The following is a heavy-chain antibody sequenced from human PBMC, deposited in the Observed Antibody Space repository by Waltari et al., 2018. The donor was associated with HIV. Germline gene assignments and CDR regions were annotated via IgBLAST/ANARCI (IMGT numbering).Heavy chain of an antibody. Sequence: EVQLVQSGAEVKKPGESLKISCKGSGYSFTSYWIGWVRQMPGKGLEWMRIIYPGDSDTRYSPSFQGQVTISADKSISTAYLQWSSLKASDTAMYYCARQLRAVAGGRGFDPWGQGTLVTVSS. CDR1: GYSFTSYW. CDR3: ARQLRAVAGGRGFDP. J-gene: IGHJ5*02. V-gene: IGHV5-51*01. D-gene: IGHD6-19*01. CDR2: IYPGDSDT.